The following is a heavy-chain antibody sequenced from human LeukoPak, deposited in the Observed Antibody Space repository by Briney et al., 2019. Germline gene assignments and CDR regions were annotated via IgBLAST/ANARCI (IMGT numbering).Heavy chain of an antibody. D-gene: IGHD6-6*01. CDR2: IYYSGST. CDR3: ARHKPSSSSQGFDP. CDR1: GGSLSSSSYY. J-gene: IGHJ5*02. V-gene: IGHV4-39*01. Sequence: SETLSLTCTVSGGSLSSSSYYWGWIRQPPGKGLEWIGSIYYSGSTYYNPSLKSRVTISVDTSKNQFSLKLSSVTAADTAVYYCARHKPSSSSQGFDPWGQGTLVTVSS.